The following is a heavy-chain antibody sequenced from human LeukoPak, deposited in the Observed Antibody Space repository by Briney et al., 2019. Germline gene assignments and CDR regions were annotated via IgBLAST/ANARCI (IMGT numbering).Heavy chain of an antibody. CDR1: GYTFTGYY. Sequence: VASVTVSCKASGYTFTGYYMHWVRQAPGQGLEWMGWINPNSGGTNYAQRFQGRVTMTRDTSTSTVYMELSSLRSEDTAVYYCARAAWATLNYWGQGTLVTVSS. J-gene: IGHJ4*02. CDR2: INPNSGGT. D-gene: IGHD5-12*01. CDR3: ARAAWATLNY. V-gene: IGHV1-2*02.